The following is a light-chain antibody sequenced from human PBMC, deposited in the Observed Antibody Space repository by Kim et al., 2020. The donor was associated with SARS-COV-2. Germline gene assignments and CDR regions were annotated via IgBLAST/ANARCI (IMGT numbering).Light chain of an antibody. CDR2: YDS. CDR3: QVWDSSSDHRV. Sequence: AAGKTARITFGGNNIGSKSVHWYQQKPGQAPVLVIYYDSDRPSGIPERFSGSNSGNTATLTISRVEAGDEADYYCQVWDSSSDHRVFGGGTQLTVL. V-gene: IGLV3-21*04. CDR1: NIGSKS. J-gene: IGLJ3*02.